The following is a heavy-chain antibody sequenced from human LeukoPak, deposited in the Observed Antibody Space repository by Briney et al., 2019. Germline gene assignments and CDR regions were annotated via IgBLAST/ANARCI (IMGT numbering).Heavy chain of an antibody. J-gene: IGHJ4*02. CDR3: VGADYGDYVFEY. V-gene: IGHV6-1*01. CDR2: TYYRSKWYN. D-gene: IGHD4-17*01. Sequence: SQTLALTCAISGDSVSSNSAAWNWIRQSPSRGLEWLGRTYYRSKWYNDYKESVESRISINPDTSKNQFSLQPTSVTPGDTAVYYCVGADYGDYVFEYWGQGSLVTVSS. CDR1: GDSVSSNSAA.